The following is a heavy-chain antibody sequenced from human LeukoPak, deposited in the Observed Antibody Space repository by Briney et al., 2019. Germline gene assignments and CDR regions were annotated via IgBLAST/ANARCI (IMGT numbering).Heavy chain of an antibody. Sequence: SETLSLTCSVSGGSISASSSCWGWIRQPPGKGLEWIGSMYYSGSRYYNPSLKSRVTMSVDTSKKQFSLKLSSVTAADMAVYYCARGYDSSGYYGIGYFDSWGQGTLVTVSS. V-gene: IGHV4-39*01. D-gene: IGHD3-22*01. CDR1: GGSISASSSC. CDR3: ARGYDSSGYYGIGYFDS. J-gene: IGHJ4*02. CDR2: MYYSGSR.